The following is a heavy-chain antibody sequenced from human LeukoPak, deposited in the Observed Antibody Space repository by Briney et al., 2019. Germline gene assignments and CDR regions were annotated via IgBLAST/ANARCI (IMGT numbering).Heavy chain of an antibody. Sequence: SVKVSCKASGGTFSSYAISWVRQAPGQGLEWMGRIIPILGIANYAQKFQGRVTITADKSTSTAYMELSSLRSEDTAVYYCGRDLGTAMVHFDYWGQGTTVTVSS. V-gene: IGHV1-69*04. D-gene: IGHD5-18*01. J-gene: IGHJ4*03. CDR3: GRDLGTAMVHFDY. CDR1: GGTFSSYA. CDR2: IIPILGIA.